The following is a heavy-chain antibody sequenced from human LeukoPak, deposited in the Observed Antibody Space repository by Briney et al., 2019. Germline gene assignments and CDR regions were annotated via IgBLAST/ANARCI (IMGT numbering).Heavy chain of an antibody. CDR3: ARGGIQVSGIDEFDY. CDR2: IGIGGDT. D-gene: IGHD6-19*01. CDR1: GFTFIDYD. Sequence: PGGSLRLSCAASGFTFIDYDMHWVRKVIGKVLMGVSTIGIGGDTHYSGAVKGRFTISRENAESSLYLQMNSLRAEDTAVYYCARGGIQVSGIDEFDYWGQGTLVTVSS. J-gene: IGHJ4*02. V-gene: IGHV3-13*01.